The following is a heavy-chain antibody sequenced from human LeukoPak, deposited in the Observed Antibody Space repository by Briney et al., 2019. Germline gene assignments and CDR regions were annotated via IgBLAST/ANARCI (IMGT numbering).Heavy chain of an antibody. CDR1: GFTFSSYA. J-gene: IGHJ6*02. Sequence: PGGSLRLSCAASGFTFSSYAMSWVRQAPGKGLEWVSTISDSGVTTYYADSVKGRFAISRDNSKNTLYLQMNSLRAEDTAVYYCAKVDCGGDCYPRLYYYYGMDVWGQGTTVTVSS. D-gene: IGHD2-21*02. V-gene: IGHV3-23*01. CDR3: AKVDCGGDCYPRLYYYYGMDV. CDR2: ISDSGVTT.